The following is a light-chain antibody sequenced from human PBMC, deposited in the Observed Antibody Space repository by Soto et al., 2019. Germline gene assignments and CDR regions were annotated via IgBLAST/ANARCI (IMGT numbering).Light chain of an antibody. CDR3: QSYDNTLSGVV. V-gene: IGLV1-40*01. CDR1: SSNIGAGYD. Sequence: QSVLTQPPSVSGAPGQRVTISCTGSSSNIGAGYDVHWYLHLPGTAPKLLISGNSHRPSGVPDRFSASKSGTSASLAITGLQAEDEADYYCQSYDNTLSGVVFGGGTKLTVL. CDR2: GNS. J-gene: IGLJ2*01.